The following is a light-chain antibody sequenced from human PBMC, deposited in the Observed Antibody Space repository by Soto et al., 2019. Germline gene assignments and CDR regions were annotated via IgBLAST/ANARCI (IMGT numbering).Light chain of an antibody. CDR1: QSVSSNY. J-gene: IGKJ3*01. CDR3: QQYGSSRT. V-gene: IGKV3-20*01. Sequence: EIVLTQSPGTLSLSPGVRATLSCRASQSVSSNYLAWYQQKPGQAPRLLIYGASSRATGIPDRFSGSGSGTDFTLTISRLEPEDFAVYYCQQYGSSRTFGPGTKVDIK. CDR2: GAS.